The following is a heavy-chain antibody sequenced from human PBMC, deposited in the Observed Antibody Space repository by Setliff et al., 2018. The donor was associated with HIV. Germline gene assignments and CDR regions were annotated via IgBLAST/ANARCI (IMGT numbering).Heavy chain of an antibody. J-gene: IGHJ5*02. CDR2: IYHSGSA. CDR3: ARTGWAQLIQGAWFGP. D-gene: IGHD2-8*01. CDR1: DYSISSGFY. Sequence: SETLSLTCGVTDYSISSGFYWGWIRQPPGKGLEWIGSIYHSGSAYYNPSLKSRVTLSIDTSKNQFSLKLTSVTAADTAMYYCARTGWAQLIQGAWFGPWGQGVLVTVSS. V-gene: IGHV4-38-2*01.